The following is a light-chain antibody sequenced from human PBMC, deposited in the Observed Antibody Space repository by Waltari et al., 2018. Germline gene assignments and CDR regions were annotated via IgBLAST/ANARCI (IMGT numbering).Light chain of an antibody. V-gene: IGKV3-11*01. Sequence: EIVLTQSPATMSLSPGERATLSCRASQNIAYYLAWYQQKPGRAPRLLIYDSSNRAAGIPVRFSGSGSGVDFTLTIANLEPDDFAVYFCLQRSVWPWTFGQGTKVEIK. CDR2: DSS. J-gene: IGKJ1*01. CDR3: LQRSVWPWT. CDR1: QNIAYY.